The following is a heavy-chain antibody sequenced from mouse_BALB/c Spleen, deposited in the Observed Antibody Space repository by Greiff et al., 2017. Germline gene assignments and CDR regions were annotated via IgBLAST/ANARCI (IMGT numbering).Heavy chain of an antibody. CDR2: ISSGGSYT. D-gene: IGHD1-1*01. CDR3: TRDITTGSWFAY. CDR1: GFTFSSYT. Sequence: EVMLVESGGGLVKPGGSLKLSCAASGFTFSSYTMSWVRQTPEKRLEWVATISSGGSYTYYPDSVKGRFTISRDNAKNTLYLQMSSLKSEDTAMYYCTRDITTGSWFAYWGQGTLVTVSA. J-gene: IGHJ3*01. V-gene: IGHV5-6-4*01.